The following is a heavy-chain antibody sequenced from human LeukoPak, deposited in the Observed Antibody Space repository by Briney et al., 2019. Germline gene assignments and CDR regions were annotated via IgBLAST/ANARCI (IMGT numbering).Heavy chain of an antibody. CDR3: ARADYSSTWSHDYYYMDV. V-gene: IGHV4-59*08. CDR2: IYYSGST. D-gene: IGHD6-13*01. CDR1: GGSISSYY. Sequence: SETLSLTCTVSGGSISSYYWSWIRQPPGKGLEWIGYIYYSGSTYYNPSLKSRVTISVDMSKNQFSLKLSSVTAADTAVYYCARADYSSTWSHDYYYMDVWGKGTTVTVSS. J-gene: IGHJ6*03.